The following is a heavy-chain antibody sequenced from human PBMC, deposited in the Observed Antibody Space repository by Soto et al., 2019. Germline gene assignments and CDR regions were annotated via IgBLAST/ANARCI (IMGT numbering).Heavy chain of an antibody. CDR3: ARDNKRVMVISDY. CDR2: ISSSSSTI. CDR1: GFTFSNYN. D-gene: IGHD3-22*01. Sequence: GGSLRLSCAASGFTFSNYNMNWVRQAPGKGLEWVSYISSSSSTIYYADSVKGRFTISRDNAKNSLYLQMNSLRAEDTAVYHCARDNKRVMVISDYWGQGTLVTVSS. J-gene: IGHJ4*02. V-gene: IGHV3-48*01.